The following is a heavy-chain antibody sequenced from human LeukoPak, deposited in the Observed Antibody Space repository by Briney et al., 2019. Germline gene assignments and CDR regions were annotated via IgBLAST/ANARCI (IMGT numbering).Heavy chain of an antibody. V-gene: IGHV4-34*01. D-gene: IGHD6-13*01. CDR3: ARLSSGSSSWYDIDY. Sequence: PSETLSLTCAVYGGSFSGYYWSWIRQPPGKGLEWIGEIKHSGSTNYNPSLKSRVTISVDTSKNQFSLKLSSVTAADTAVYYCARLSSGSSSWYDIDYWGQGTLVTVSS. CDR1: GGSFSGYY. J-gene: IGHJ4*02. CDR2: IKHSGST.